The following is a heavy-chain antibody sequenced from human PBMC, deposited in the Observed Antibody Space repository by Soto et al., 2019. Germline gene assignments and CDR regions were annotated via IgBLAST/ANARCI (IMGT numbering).Heavy chain of an antibody. CDR1: GGSFSGYY. CDR3: ARGTCSGGSCYFGYRVPYMDV. J-gene: IGHJ6*03. Sequence: PSETLSLTCAVYGGSFSGYYWSWIRQPPGKGLEWIGEINHSGSTNYNPSLKSRVTISVDTSKNQFSLKLSSVTAADTAVYYCARGTCSGGSCYFGYRVPYMDVWGKGTTVTVSS. D-gene: IGHD2-15*01. CDR2: INHSGST. V-gene: IGHV4-34*01.